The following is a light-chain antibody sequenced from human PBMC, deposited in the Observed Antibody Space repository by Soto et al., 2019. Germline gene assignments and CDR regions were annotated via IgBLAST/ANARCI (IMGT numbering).Light chain of an antibody. CDR2: DAS. J-gene: IGKJ3*01. CDR1: QSVGST. Sequence: EIVMTQSPATLSVSPGERASLSCRASQSVGSTLAWYQHKPVQAPRLLIYDASTRSTGFPARFSGSGSGTEFTLTSSSLQPEDFAVYYGQQYNNWPPFTFGPGTKVDSK. V-gene: IGKV3-15*01. CDR3: QQYNNWPPFT.